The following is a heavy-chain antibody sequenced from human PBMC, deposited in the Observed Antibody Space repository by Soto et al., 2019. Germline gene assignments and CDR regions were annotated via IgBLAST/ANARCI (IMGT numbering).Heavy chain of an antibody. J-gene: IGHJ4*02. Sequence: QVQLQESGPGLVKPSQTLSLTCTVSGGSISSGGYYWSWIRQHPGKGLECIGYIYYSGSTYYNPSLKSRVTISVDTSKNQFSLKLSSVTAADTAVYYCARARRGGTQIDYWGQGTLVTVSS. CDR3: ARARRGGTQIDY. V-gene: IGHV4-31*03. CDR2: IYYSGST. D-gene: IGHD1-7*01. CDR1: GGSISSGGYY.